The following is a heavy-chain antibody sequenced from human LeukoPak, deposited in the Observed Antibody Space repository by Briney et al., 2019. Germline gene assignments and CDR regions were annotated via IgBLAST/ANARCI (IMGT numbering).Heavy chain of an antibody. Sequence: GGSLRLSCAASSFTFRTYWMHWVRQDPVKGLVWVSRINSDGSVTGYADSVKGRFTISRDNAKNTLYLQMSNLRAEDTAVYYCARDFYESSGPYYFDYWGQGTLVTVSS. CDR2: INSDGSVT. D-gene: IGHD3-22*01. J-gene: IGHJ4*02. V-gene: IGHV3-74*01. CDR3: ARDFYESSGPYYFDY. CDR1: SFTFRTYW.